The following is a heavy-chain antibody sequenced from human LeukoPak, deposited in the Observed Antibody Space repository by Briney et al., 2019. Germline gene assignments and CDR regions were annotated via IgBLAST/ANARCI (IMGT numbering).Heavy chain of an antibody. CDR2: INHSGST. D-gene: IGHD2-2*01. CDR1: GGSFSGYY. V-gene: IGHV4-34*01. Sequence: SETLSLTRAVYGGSFSGYYWSWIRQPPGKGLEWIGEINHSGSTNYNPSLKSRVTISVDTSKNQFSLKLSSVTAADTAVYYCASRCTSNGCYDTFHIWGQGTMVTVSS. J-gene: IGHJ3*02. CDR3: ASRCTSNGCYDTFHI.